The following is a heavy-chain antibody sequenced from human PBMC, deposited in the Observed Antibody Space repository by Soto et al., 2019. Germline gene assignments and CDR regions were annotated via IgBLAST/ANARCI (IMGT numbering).Heavy chain of an antibody. J-gene: IGHJ4*02. V-gene: IGHV3-48*02. CDR2: ISSSSSTI. CDR3: VRDAPRGSGGTCLDS. CDR1: GFTLSAYS. D-gene: IGHD2-15*01. Sequence: EVQLMESGGGLVQPGGSLRLSCAASGFTLSAYSMHWVRQAPGKGLEWVSYISSSSSTIYYADSVRGRFTISRDNAKNSLDLQMQSLRDEDTAVFYCVRDAPRGSGGTCLDSWGQGTLVTVSS.